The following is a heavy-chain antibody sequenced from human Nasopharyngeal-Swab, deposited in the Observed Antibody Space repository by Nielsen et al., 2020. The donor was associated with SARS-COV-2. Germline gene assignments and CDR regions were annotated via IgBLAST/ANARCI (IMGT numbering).Heavy chain of an antibody. CDR3: ARDHYYDSSTYYPFHKRYYYGMDV. J-gene: IGHJ6*02. Sequence: SETLSLTCAVYGGSFRGYYWSWIRQPPGKGLEWIGEINHSGSTNYNPSLKSRVTISVDTSKNQFSLKLSSVTAADTAVYYCARDHYYDSSTYYPFHKRYYYGMDVWGQGTTVTVSS. CDR1: GGSFRGYY. V-gene: IGHV4-34*01. D-gene: IGHD3-22*01. CDR2: INHSGST.